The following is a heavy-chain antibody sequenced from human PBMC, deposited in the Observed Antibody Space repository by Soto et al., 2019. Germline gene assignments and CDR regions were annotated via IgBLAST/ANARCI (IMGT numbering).Heavy chain of an antibody. CDR3: ARDGGRHSGGIDY. CDR1: GGTFSSYS. V-gene: IGHV1-69*01. CDR2: IIPIFGTA. J-gene: IGHJ4*02. D-gene: IGHD1-26*01. Sequence: QVQLVQSGAEVKKPGSSVKVSCKASGGTFSSYSINWVRQAPGQGLEWMGEIIPIFGTANYAQKFQGRVTITADESTSTAYMELSSVRSEDKSVYYCARDGGRHSGGIDYWGQGTLVTVSS.